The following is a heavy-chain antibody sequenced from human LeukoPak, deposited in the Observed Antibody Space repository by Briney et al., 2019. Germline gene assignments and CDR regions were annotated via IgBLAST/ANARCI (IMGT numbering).Heavy chain of an antibody. D-gene: IGHD2-15*01. Sequence: SETLSLTCAVYGGSFSGYYWSWIRQPPGKGLEWIGEINHSGSTNYNPSLKSRVTISVDTSKNQFSLKLSSVTAAGTAVYYCARGYIVVVVAATDSFYDYWGQGTLVTVSS. CDR3: ARGYIVVVVAATDSFYDY. V-gene: IGHV4-34*01. J-gene: IGHJ4*02. CDR2: INHSGST. CDR1: GGSFSGYY.